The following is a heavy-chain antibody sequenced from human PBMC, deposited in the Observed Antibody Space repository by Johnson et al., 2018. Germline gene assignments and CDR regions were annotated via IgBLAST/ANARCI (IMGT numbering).Heavy chain of an antibody. J-gene: IGHJ6*03. D-gene: IGHD2-2*01. CDR3: AKDQLLFDYYYYYMDG. V-gene: IGHV3-30*18. CDR1: GFTFSSYG. CDR2: ISYDGSNK. Sequence: QVQLVQSGGGVVQPGRSLRLSCAASGFTFSSYGMHWVRQAPGKGLEWVAVISYDGSNKYYADSVKGRFTISRDNSKNTLYLQMNSLRAEDTAVFYCAKDQLLFDYYYYYMDGRGKGTTVTVSS.